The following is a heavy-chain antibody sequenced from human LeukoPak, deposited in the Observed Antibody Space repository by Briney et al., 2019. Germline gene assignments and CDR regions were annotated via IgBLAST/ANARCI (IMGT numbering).Heavy chain of an antibody. Sequence: GGSLRLSCAASGFTFSSYEMNWVRQAPGKGLEWVSYISSSGSTIYYADSVKGRFTISRDNAKNSLYLQMNSLRAEDTAVYYCARRRLRLGVYYWGQGTLVTVSS. CDR2: ISSSGSTI. D-gene: IGHD3-16*01. CDR1: GFTFSSYE. V-gene: IGHV3-48*03. J-gene: IGHJ4*02. CDR3: ARRRLRLGVYY.